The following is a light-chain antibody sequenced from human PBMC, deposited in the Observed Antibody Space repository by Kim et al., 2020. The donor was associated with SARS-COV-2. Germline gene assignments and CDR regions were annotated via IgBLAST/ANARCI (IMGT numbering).Light chain of an antibody. CDR2: VNSDGSH. J-gene: IGLJ2*01. CDR3: QTWGTGILV. V-gene: IGLV4-69*01. Sequence: AAVKRTCTRSRGDGRYASAWHQQQPEKGPRYLMNVNSDGSHSKGDGIPDRFSGSSSGAERYLTISSLQSEDEADYYCQTWGTGILVFGGGTQLTVL. CDR1: RGDGRYA.